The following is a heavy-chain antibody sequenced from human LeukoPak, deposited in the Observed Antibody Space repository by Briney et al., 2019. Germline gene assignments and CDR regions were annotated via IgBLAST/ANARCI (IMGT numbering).Heavy chain of an antibody. CDR2: IYYSGST. V-gene: IGHV4-59*01. CDR1: GGSISSYY. J-gene: IGHJ5*02. Sequence: SETLSLTCTVSGGSISSYYWSWIRQPPGKGLEWFGYIYYSGSTNYNPSLKSRVTISVDTSKDQFSLKLSSVTAADTAVYYCARVLRDGYNYWFDPWGQGTLVTVSS. CDR3: ARVLRDGYNYWFDP. D-gene: IGHD5-24*01.